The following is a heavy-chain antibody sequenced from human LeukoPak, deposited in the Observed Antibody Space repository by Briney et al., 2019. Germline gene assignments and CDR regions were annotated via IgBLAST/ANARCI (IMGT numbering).Heavy chain of an antibody. CDR2: IKQDGSEK. Sequence: GGSLRLSCAASGFTFSSYWMSWVRQAPGKGLEWVANIKQDGSEKYYVDSVKGRFTISRDNAMDSLYLQMNSLRAEDTAVYYCVRAHTSGWYGDYWGQGTLVTVSS. CDR1: GFTFSSYW. D-gene: IGHD6-19*01. J-gene: IGHJ4*02. V-gene: IGHV3-7*01. CDR3: VRAHTSGWYGDY.